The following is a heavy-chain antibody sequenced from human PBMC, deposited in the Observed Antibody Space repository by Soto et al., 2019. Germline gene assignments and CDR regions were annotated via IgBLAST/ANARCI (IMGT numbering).Heavy chain of an antibody. J-gene: IGHJ6*03. Sequence: EVQLVESGGGLVQPGGSLRLSCAASGFTFSIYSMNWVRQAPGKGLEWVSYISGSSSTIYYADSVKGRFTISRDNAKNSLYLQVNSPRAEDTAVYYCARVPSVSGYYYMDVWGKGTTVSVSS. D-gene: IGHD3-10*01. CDR2: ISGSSSTI. CDR3: ARVPSVSGYYYMDV. CDR1: GFTFSIYS. V-gene: IGHV3-48*01.